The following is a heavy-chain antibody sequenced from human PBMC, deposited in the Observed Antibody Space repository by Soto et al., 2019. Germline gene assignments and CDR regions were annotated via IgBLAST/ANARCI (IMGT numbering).Heavy chain of an antibody. CDR3: ARENCSGGSCYSPLQH. V-gene: IGHV1-46*03. D-gene: IGHD2-15*01. Sequence: ASVKVSCKSSGYTFTSYYIHWVRQAPGQGLEWMGIINPSGGSTSYAQKFQGRVTMTRDTSTSTVYMELSSLRSEDTAVYYCARENCSGGSCYSPLQHWGQGTLVTVSS. CDR2: INPSGGST. CDR1: GYTFTSYY. J-gene: IGHJ1*01.